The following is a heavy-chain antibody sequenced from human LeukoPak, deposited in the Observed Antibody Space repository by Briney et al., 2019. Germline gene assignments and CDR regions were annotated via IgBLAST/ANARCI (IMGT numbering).Heavy chain of an antibody. D-gene: IGHD5-12*01. V-gene: IGHV3-43*02. CDR2: FSGDGGST. J-gene: IGHJ4*02. Sequence: PGGSLRLSCAASGFTFDDYAMHWVRQAPGKGLEWVSLFSGDGGSTYYADSVKGRFTISRDNSKNSLYLQMNSLRTEDTALYYCAKDISGGYDFDYWGQGTLVTVSS. CDR3: AKDISGGYDFDY. CDR1: GFTFDDYA.